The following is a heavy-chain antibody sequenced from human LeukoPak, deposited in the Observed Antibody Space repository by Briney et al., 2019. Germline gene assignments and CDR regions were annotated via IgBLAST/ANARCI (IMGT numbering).Heavy chain of an antibody. J-gene: IGHJ4*02. D-gene: IGHD4-17*01. Sequence: GGSLRLSCAASGFIFSSYAMRWVRQAPGKGLEWVAVISYDGSNKYYAGSVKGRFTISRDNSKNTLYLQMNSLRAEDTAVYYWGRGPDYGDYADYWGQGTLVTVS. CDR1: GFIFSSYA. V-gene: IGHV3-30*01. CDR3: GRGPDYGDYADY. CDR2: ISYDGSNK.